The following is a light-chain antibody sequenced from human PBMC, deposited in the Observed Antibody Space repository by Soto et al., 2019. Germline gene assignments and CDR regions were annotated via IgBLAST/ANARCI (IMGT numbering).Light chain of an antibody. V-gene: IGKV1-39*01. CDR3: QQSYSTLLT. J-gene: IGKJ3*01. CDR1: QSISSY. CDR2: AAS. Sequence: DIQMTQSPSSLSASVGDRVTITCRASQSISSYLNWYQQKPGKAPKLLIYAASSLQSGVPSRFSCSGSGTDFTRTISSLQPEDFATYYCQQSYSTLLTFGPGTKVDIK.